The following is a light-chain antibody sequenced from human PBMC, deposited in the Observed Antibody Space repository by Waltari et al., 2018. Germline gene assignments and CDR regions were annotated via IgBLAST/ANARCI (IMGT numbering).Light chain of an antibody. CDR3: QHLNSYLIT. CDR2: AAS. Sequence: DIQLTQSPSFLSASVGDRVTITCRASQDISSYLAWYQQKPGKAPNLLIYAASTLQSGVPSRFSGTGSGTEFTLTINSLQPEDFATYYCQHLNSYLITFGQGTRLEIK. CDR1: QDISSY. V-gene: IGKV1-9*01. J-gene: IGKJ5*01.